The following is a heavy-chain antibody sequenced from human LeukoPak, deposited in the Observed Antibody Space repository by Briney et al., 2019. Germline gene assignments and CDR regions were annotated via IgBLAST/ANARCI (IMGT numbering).Heavy chain of an antibody. J-gene: IGHJ4*02. V-gene: IGHV3-7*01. CDR1: GFTFSRAW. CDR3: ARRGGSHWLPSDFDY. D-gene: IGHD1-26*01. CDR2: IKEDGSED. Sequence: PGGSLRLSCAASGFTFSRAWMSWVRQAPGKRLEWVANIKEDGSEDYYADSVKGRFAISKDNAKNSLYLQMNNLRAEDTAMYYCARRGGSHWLPSDFDYWGQGTLVTVSS.